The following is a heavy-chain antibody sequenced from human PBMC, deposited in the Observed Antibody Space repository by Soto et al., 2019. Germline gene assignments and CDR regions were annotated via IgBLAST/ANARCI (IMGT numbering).Heavy chain of an antibody. D-gene: IGHD3-22*01. V-gene: IGHV1-18*04. Sequence: GASVKVSCKASGYTFTSYGISWVRQAPGQGLEWMGRISAYNGNTNYAQKLQGRVTMTTDTSTSTAYMELRSLRSDDTAVYYCARGRHTYYDSSGYYPGFDYWGQGTLVTVSS. CDR3: ARGRHTYYDSSGYYPGFDY. CDR2: ISAYNGNT. CDR1: GYTFTSYG. J-gene: IGHJ4*02.